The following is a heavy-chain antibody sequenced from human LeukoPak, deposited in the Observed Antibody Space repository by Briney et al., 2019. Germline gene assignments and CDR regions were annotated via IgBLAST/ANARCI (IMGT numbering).Heavy chain of an antibody. D-gene: IGHD2-15*01. CDR2: INHSGST. Sequence: RSSETLSLTCAVYGGSFSGYYWTWIRHPPGKGLEWIGEINHSGSTHYNPSLRSRVTISVDTSKNQFSLKLTSVTAADTAVYYCQWSVYRFDYWGQGTLVTVSS. V-gene: IGHV4-34*01. J-gene: IGHJ4*02. CDR3: QWSVYRFDY. CDR1: GGSFSGYY.